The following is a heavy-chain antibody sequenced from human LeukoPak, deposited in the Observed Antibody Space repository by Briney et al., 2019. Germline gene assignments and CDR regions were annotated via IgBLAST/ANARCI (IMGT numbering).Heavy chain of an antibody. CDR3: ARVRSIAALSDY. CDR1: GGSFSGYY. Sequence: SETLSLTCAVYGGSFSGYYWSWIRQPPGKGLEWIGYIYYSGSTNYNPSLKSRVTISVDTSKNQFSLKLSSVTAADTAVYYCARVRSIAALSDYWGQGTLVTVSS. CDR2: IYYSGST. V-gene: IGHV4-59*01. J-gene: IGHJ4*02. D-gene: IGHD6-6*01.